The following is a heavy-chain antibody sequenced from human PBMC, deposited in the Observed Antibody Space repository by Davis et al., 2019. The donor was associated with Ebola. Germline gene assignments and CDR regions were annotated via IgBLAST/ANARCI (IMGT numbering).Heavy chain of an antibody. CDR2: LIPIFGSA. D-gene: IGHD3-16*01. J-gene: IGHJ4*02. CDR3: ARKRQGGEWHFDS. CDR1: GGTFNNYV. Sequence: SVKVSCKASGGTFNNYVINWVRQAPGQGLEWMGGLIPIFGSATYAYRFQDRVTITADESTNTAYMELSSLASEDTAVYYCARKRQGGEWHFDSWGQGTLVTVSS. V-gene: IGHV1-69*13.